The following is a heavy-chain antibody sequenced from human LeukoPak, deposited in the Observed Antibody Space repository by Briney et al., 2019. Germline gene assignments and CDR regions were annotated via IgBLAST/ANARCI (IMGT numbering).Heavy chain of an antibody. D-gene: IGHD2-2*01. J-gene: IGHJ4*02. CDR1: GFTFSSYW. CDR3: AREWCSSTSCWEYFDY. V-gene: IGHV3-74*01. Sequence: GGSLRLSCAASGFTFSSYWMHRVRQAPGKGLVWVSRINSDGSSTSYADSVKGRFTISRDNAKNTLYLQMNSLRAEDTAVYYCAREWCSSTSCWEYFDYWGQGTLVTVSS. CDR2: INSDGSST.